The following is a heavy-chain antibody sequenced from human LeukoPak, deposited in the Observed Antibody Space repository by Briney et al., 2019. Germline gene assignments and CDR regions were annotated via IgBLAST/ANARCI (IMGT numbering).Heavy chain of an antibody. V-gene: IGHV4-59*01. Sequence: SETLSLTCTVSGGSIINNYWSWIRQPPEKGLEWIGYVYYDRSTNYNPSLKSRVTMSVDTSKNQLSLKLTSVTAADTAMYYCARHPPATGRFDYWGQGTLVTVSS. CDR3: ARHPPATGRFDY. CDR2: VYYDRST. J-gene: IGHJ4*02. D-gene: IGHD1-14*01. CDR1: GGSIINNY.